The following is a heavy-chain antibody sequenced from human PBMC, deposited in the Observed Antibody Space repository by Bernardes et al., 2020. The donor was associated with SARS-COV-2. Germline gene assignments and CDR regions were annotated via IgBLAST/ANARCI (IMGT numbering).Heavy chain of an antibody. CDR3: ARALRFLEWFPGEHAFDN. CDR1: GFTFSSYS. Sequence: GGSLRLSCAASGFTFSSYSMNWFRQAPGKGLEWVSSISSSSSYIYYADSVKGRFTISRDNAKNSLYLQMNSLRAEDTAVYYCARALRFLEWFPGEHAFDNWGKGKM. D-gene: IGHD3-3*01. CDR2: ISSSSSYI. J-gene: IGHJ3*02. V-gene: IGHV3-21*01.